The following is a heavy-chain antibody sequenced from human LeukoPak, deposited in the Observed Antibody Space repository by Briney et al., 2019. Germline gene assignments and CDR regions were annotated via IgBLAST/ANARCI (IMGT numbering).Heavy chain of an antibody. CDR1: GFTFSSYA. CDR2: ISYDGSNK. D-gene: IGHD2-2*01. Sequence: GRSLRLSCAASGFTFSSYAMHWVRQAPGKGLEWVAVISYDGSNKYYADSVKGRFTISRDNSKNTLYLQMNSLRAEDTAVYYCARDEQAAMTADFDYWGLGTLVTVSS. CDR3: ARDEQAAMTADFDY. J-gene: IGHJ4*02. V-gene: IGHV3-30-3*01.